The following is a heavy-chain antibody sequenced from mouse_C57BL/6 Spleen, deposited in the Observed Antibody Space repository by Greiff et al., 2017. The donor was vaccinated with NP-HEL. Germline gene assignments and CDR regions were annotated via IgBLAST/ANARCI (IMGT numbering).Heavy chain of an antibody. CDR3: ARQDRSYYFDY. CDR2: ISSGGSYT. J-gene: IGHJ2*01. Sequence: EVQRVESGGDLVKPGGSLKLSCAASGFTFISYGMSWVRQTPDKRLEWVATISSGGSYTYYPDSVKGRFTISRDNAKNTLYLQMSSLKSEDTAMYYCARQDRSYYFDYWGQGTTLTVSS. V-gene: IGHV5-6*01. CDR1: GFTFISYG.